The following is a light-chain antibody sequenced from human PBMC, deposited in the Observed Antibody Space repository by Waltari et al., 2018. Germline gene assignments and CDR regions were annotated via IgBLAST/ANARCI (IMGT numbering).Light chain of an antibody. CDR2: HAS. Sequence: EIVLTQSPGTLSLSPGERVTLSCRASQSVSKYLAWYQQRPGQAPRLLLYHASTRATGIPDRCSGRESETDFSLTISRLEPEDLAVYYCQHYVRLPATFGQGTRVEIK. J-gene: IGKJ1*01. CDR1: QSVSKY. V-gene: IGKV3-20*01. CDR3: QHYVRLPAT.